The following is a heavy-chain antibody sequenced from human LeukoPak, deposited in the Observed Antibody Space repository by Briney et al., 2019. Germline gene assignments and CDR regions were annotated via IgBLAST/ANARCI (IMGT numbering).Heavy chain of an antibody. Sequence: ASVKVSCKASGYTFTSYYMHWVRQAPGQGLEWMGIINPSGGSTSYAQKFQGRVTMTRDTSTSTVYMELSSLRSEDTAVYYCAREFAHYYGSSGYQPFDYWGQGTLVTVSS. CDR2: INPSGGST. V-gene: IGHV1-46*01. CDR3: AREFAHYYGSSGYQPFDY. CDR1: GYTFTSYY. D-gene: IGHD3-22*01. J-gene: IGHJ4*02.